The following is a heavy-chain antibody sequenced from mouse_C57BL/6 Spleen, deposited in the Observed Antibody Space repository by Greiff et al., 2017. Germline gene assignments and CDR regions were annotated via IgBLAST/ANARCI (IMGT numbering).Heavy chain of an antibody. D-gene: IGHD2-4*01. CDR2: IYPGSGST. J-gene: IGHJ4*01. CDR1: GYTFTSYW. Sequence: QQPGAELVKPGASVKMSCKASGYTFTSYWITWVKQRPGQGLEWIGDIYPGSGSTNYNEKFKSKATLTVDTSSSTAYMQLSSLTSEDSAVYYCARELGLRHYAMDYWGQGTSVTVSS. CDR3: ARELGLRHYAMDY. V-gene: IGHV1-55*01.